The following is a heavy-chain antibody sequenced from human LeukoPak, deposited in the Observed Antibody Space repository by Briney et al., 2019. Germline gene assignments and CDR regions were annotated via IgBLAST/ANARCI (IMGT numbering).Heavy chain of an antibody. CDR2: ISPTGSTI. CDR1: GFTFSSYE. D-gene: IGHD1-26*01. J-gene: IGHJ4*02. CDR3: ARDEVGVTTEFDY. V-gene: IGHV3-48*03. Sequence: GGSLRLSCAASGFTFSSYEMNWVRQAPGKGLEWVSYISPTGSTIYYADSVKGRFTISRDNAKNSLYLQMNSLRVEDTAVYYCARDEVGVTTEFDYWGQGTVVTVSS.